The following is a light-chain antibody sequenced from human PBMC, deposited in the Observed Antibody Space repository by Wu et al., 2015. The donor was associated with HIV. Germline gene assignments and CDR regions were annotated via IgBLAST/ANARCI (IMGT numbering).Light chain of an antibody. CDR3: QQYNNWPRT. CDR2: SAS. V-gene: IGKV3-15*01. Sequence: ERVMTQSPATLSVSPGEGATLSCRASQSVGSNFAWYQQKPGQAPRLLIYSASTRATGIPARFSGSGSGTEFTLTISNMQSENFAIYYCQQYNNWPRTFGQGTKVEIK. J-gene: IGKJ1*01. CDR1: QSVGSN.